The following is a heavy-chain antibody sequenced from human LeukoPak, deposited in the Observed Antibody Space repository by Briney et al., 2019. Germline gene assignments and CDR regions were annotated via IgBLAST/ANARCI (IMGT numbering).Heavy chain of an antibody. CDR3: ARKNSGWSFFWGY. D-gene: IGHD2-15*01. CDR1: GFVFSSYW. V-gene: IGHV3-7*03. Sequence: SGGSLRLSCEGSGFVFSSYWMTWVRQAPGKGLEWVADIKNDGSEKHYVDSVKGRFTISRDNDKNSLSLQMKSLRDEDTAIYFCARKNSGWSFFWGYWGQGSLVTVSS. J-gene: IGHJ4*02. CDR2: IKNDGSEK.